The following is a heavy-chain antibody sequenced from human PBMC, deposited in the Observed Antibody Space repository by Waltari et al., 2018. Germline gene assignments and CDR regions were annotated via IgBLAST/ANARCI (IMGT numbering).Heavy chain of an antibody. CDR1: GESFSGYF. J-gene: IGHJ4*01. CDR2: IHYDGST. CDR3: ARYGEVPPNYFFDF. D-gene: IGHD2-21*01. Sequence: QVQLHQWGAGLLKPSETLSLTCAVSGESFSGYFWSWIRQPPGKGLEWLGAIHYDGSTNYKPSLKSRLSLSVDTTKKHFSLRLTSVTAADTGMYSCARYGEVPPNYFFDFWGQGIRVTVSS. V-gene: IGHV4-34*01.